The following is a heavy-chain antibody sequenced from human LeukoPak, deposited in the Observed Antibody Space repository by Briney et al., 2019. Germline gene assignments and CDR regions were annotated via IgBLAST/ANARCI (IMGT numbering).Heavy chain of an antibody. CDR2: IPSSGPVT. V-gene: IGHV3-23*01. J-gene: IGHJ5*02. Sequence: GSLILSCAASGFTFSSYAMSWVRQAPGKGLEWVSGIPSSGPVTYYADSVKGRFTISRDNSKNTLYLQMNSLTAEDTGVYYCANRVAQHDSWGQGTLVTVSS. D-gene: IGHD3-16*01. CDR3: ANRVAQHDS. CDR1: GFTFSSYA.